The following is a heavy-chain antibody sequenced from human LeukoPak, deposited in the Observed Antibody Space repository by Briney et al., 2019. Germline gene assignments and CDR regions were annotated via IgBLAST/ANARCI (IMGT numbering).Heavy chain of an antibody. J-gene: IGHJ4*02. Sequence: SVKVSCKASGGTFSSYAISWVRQAPGQGLEWTGGIIPIFGTANYAQKFQGRVTITADESTSTAYMELSSLRSEDTAVYYCAAYCSGGSCYPGEYFDYWGQGTLVTVSS. CDR3: AAYCSGGSCYPGEYFDY. CDR1: GGTFSSYA. D-gene: IGHD2-15*01. V-gene: IGHV1-69*01. CDR2: IIPIFGTA.